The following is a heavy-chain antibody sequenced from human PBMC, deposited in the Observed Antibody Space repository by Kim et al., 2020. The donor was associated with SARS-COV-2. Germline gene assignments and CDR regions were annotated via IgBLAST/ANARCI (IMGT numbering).Heavy chain of an antibody. D-gene: IGHD3-10*01. CDR2: IYSGGSST. V-gene: IGHV3-23*03. CDR1: GFTFSSYA. Sequence: GGSLRLSCAASGFTFSSYAMSWVRQAPGKGLEWVSVIYSGGSSTYYADSVKGRFTISRDNSKNTLYLQMNSLRAEDTAVYYCAKALGRFGELLDYYGMDV. CDR3: AKALGRFGELLDYYGMDV. J-gene: IGHJ6*01.